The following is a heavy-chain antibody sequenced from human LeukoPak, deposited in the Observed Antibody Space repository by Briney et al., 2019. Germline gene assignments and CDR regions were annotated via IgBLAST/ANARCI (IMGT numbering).Heavy chain of an antibody. D-gene: IGHD5-24*01. CDR2: IIPILGIA. J-gene: IGHJ3*02. V-gene: IGHV1-69*04. Sequence: ASVKVSCKASGGTFSSYAISWVRQAPGQGLEWMGRIIPILGIANYAQKFQGRVTITADKSTSTAYMELSSLRSEDTAVYYCARDKVEMATIDAFDIWGQGTMVTVSS. CDR3: ARDKVEMATIDAFDI. CDR1: GGTFSSYA.